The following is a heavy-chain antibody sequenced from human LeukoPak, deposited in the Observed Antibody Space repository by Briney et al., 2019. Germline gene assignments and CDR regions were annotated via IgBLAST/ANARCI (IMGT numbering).Heavy chain of an antibody. J-gene: IGHJ4*02. D-gene: IGHD3-3*01. Sequence: SETLSLTCAVSGYSISSGYYWGWIRQPPGKGLEWIGSICHSGSTYYNPSLKSRVTISVDTSKNQFSLKLSSVTAADTAVYYCARLTTKPYYDFWSGYPDYWGQGTLVTVSS. CDR2: ICHSGST. V-gene: IGHV4-38-2*01. CDR3: ARLTTKPYYDFWSGYPDY. CDR1: GYSISSGYY.